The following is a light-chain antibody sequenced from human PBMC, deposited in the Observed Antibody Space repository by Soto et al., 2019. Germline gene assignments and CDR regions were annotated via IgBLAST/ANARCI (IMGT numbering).Light chain of an antibody. CDR3: SSYTSSSTPVV. Sequence: QSVLTQPASVSGCPGQSITISCTGTSSDVGGYNYVSWYQQHPGKAPKLMIYDVSNRPSGVSNRFSGSKSGNTASLTISGLQAEDEADYYCSSYTSSSTPVVFGGGTKVPVL. V-gene: IGLV2-14*01. CDR1: SSDVGGYNY. J-gene: IGLJ2*01. CDR2: DVS.